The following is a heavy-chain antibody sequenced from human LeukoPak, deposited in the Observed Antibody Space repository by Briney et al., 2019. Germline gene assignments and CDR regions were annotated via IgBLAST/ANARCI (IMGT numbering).Heavy chain of an antibody. J-gene: IGHJ4*02. CDR2: ISVYNGNT. D-gene: IGHD7-27*01. CDR1: GGTFSSYT. CDR3: ARVRELGISYYFDS. Sequence: EASVKVSCKASGGTFSSYTISWVRQAPGQGLEWMGWISVYNGNTNSAQKFQGRVTMTTDTSTRTAYMELRSLRSDDTAVYYCARVRELGISYYFDSWGQGTLLTVSS. V-gene: IGHV1-18*01.